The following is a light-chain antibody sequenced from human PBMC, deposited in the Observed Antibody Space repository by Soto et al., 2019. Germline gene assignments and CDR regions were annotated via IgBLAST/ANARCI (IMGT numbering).Light chain of an antibody. J-gene: IGKJ2*01. V-gene: IGKV1-39*01. CDR3: KQTFSPPYT. CDR1: QSISNS. Sequence: DIQMTQSLSSLSASVGDTVTITCRASQSISNSLSWYQQKPGKAPKFLIYVASTLQRGVPSRFSGSGSGTDFTLTISSLQPEDVATYYCKQTFSPPYTFGQGTKREIK. CDR2: VAS.